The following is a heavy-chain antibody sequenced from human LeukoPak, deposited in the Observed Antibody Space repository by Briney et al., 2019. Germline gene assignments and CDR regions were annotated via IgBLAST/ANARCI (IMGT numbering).Heavy chain of an antibody. CDR3: ARDAFGTSYNWFDP. J-gene: IGHJ5*02. CDR2: IYYSGST. CDR1: GGSISSGGYY. V-gene: IGHV4-31*03. Sequence: SETLSLTCTVSGGSISSGGYYWRWIRQHPGKGLEWIAYIYYSGSTYYNPSLKSRVTISVDTSKNQFSLKLSSVTAANTAVYYCARDAFGTSYNWFDPWGQGTLVTVSS. D-gene: IGHD3-3*01.